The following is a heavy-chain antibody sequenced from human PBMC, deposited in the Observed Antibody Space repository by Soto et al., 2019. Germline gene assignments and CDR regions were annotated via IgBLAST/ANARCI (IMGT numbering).Heavy chain of an antibody. D-gene: IGHD2-15*01. Sequence: PSETLSLTCAVYGGSFSGYYWNWIRQPPGKGLEWIGEINHSGSTNYNPSLKSRVTISVDTSKNQFSLRLSSVTAADTAVYYCATYDGFCSGGSCLYYFDYWGQGTLVTVSS. CDR1: GGSFSGYY. V-gene: IGHV4-34*01. CDR3: ATYDGFCSGGSCLYYFDY. J-gene: IGHJ4*02. CDR2: INHSGST.